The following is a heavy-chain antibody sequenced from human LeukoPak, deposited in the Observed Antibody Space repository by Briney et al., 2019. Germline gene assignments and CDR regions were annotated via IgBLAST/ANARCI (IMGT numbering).Heavy chain of an antibody. CDR2: IYYSGST. J-gene: IGHJ4*02. V-gene: IGHV4-39*07. D-gene: IGHD6-6*01. CDR1: GGSISSSSYY. CDR3: ARSSIAARLCFGY. Sequence: SETLSLTCTVSGGSISSSSYYWGWIRQPPGKGLEWIGSIYYSGSTYYNPSLKSRVTISVDTSKNQFSLKLSSVTAADTAVYYCARSSIAARLCFGYWGQGTLVTVSS.